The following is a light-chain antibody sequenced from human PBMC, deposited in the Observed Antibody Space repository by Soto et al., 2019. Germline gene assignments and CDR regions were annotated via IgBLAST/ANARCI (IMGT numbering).Light chain of an antibody. J-gene: IGKJ2*01. CDR3: QQYNRYPYT. V-gene: IGKV1-5*01. Sequence: DIQMTQSPSTLSASVGDRVTITCRASQSISSWLAWYQQKPGKAPKLLIYDASSLESGVPSRFSGRGSGTAFTLTISSLQPDDFATYYCQQYNRYPYTCGQGTNLQIK. CDR2: DAS. CDR1: QSISSW.